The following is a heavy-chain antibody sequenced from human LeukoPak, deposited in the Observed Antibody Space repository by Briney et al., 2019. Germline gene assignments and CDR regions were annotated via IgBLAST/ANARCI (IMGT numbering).Heavy chain of an antibody. CDR3: AKDILTGYGSYYGMDV. V-gene: IGHV3-30*18. J-gene: IGHJ6*02. Sequence: GGSLRLSCAASGFTFSRYGMHWVRQAPGKGLEWVAVISYDGSNKYYADSVKGRFTISRDNSKNTLYLQMNSLRAEDTAVYYCAKDILTGYGSYYGMDVWGQGTTVTVSS. D-gene: IGHD3-9*01. CDR1: GFTFSRYG. CDR2: ISYDGSNK.